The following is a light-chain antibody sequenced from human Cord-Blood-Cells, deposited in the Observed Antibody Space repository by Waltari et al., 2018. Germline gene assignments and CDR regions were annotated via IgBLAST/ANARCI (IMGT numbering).Light chain of an antibody. J-gene: IGLJ3*02. CDR1: SSDVGSYNL. CDR2: EVS. V-gene: IGLV2-23*02. Sequence: QSALTQPASVSGSPGQSITISCTGTSSDVGSYNLVSWYQQHPGKAPKLMIYEVSKRPSGVSHLFSGSKSGNTASLTISGLQAEDEADYYCCSYAGSSTLVFGGGTKLTVL. CDR3: CSYAGSSTLV.